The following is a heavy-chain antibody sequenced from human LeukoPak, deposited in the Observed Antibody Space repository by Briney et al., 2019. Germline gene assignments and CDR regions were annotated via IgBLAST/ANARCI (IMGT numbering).Heavy chain of an antibody. CDR2: INPSGGST. Sequence: ASVKVSCKASGYTFTSYYMHWVRQAPGQGLEWMGIINPSGGSTSYAQKFQGRVTMTRDMSTSTVYMELSSLRAEDTAVYYCARENGDYGHWFDPWGQGTLVTVSS. D-gene: IGHD4-17*01. V-gene: IGHV1-46*01. CDR1: GYTFTSYY. J-gene: IGHJ5*02. CDR3: ARENGDYGHWFDP.